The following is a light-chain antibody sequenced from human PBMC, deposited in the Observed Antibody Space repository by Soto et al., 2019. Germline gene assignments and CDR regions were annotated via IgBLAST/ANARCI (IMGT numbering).Light chain of an antibody. V-gene: IGKV3-20*01. Sequence: EIVLTQSPGTLSLSPGERPTLSCSASQSVSSSYLAWYQQKPGQAPRLLIYGASNRATGIPDRFSGSGSGTDFTLTISRLEPEDFAVYFCHQYGTSPQTFGQGTKVDIK. J-gene: IGKJ1*01. CDR2: GAS. CDR1: QSVSSSY. CDR3: HQYGTSPQT.